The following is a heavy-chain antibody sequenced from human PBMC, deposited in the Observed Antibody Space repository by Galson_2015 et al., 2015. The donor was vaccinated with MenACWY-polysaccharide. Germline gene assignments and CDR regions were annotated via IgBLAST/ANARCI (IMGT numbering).Heavy chain of an antibody. CDR2: IYYSGNT. CDR1: GGSIRSYY. CDR3: ARFGKTPPTSKQYYLEF. Sequence: ETLSLTCTVSGGSIRSYYWSWLRQPPGKGLEWIGHIYYSGNTYYNSSLNSRVTISVDTSKNQFSLKLNSVTAADTAVYYCARFGKTPPTSKQYYLEFWGQGTLVTVSS. D-gene: IGHD1-1*01. J-gene: IGHJ4*02. V-gene: IGHV4-59*01.